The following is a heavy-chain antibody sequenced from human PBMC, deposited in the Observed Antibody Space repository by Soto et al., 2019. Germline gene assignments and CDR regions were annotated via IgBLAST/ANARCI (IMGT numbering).Heavy chain of an antibody. Sequence: TGGSLRLSCAASGFTFSSYAMSWVRQAPGKGLEWVSAISGSGGSTYYADSVKGRFTISRDNSKNTLYLQMNSLRAEDTAVYYCAKDCDFWSGRRKDYFDYWGQGTLVTVSS. V-gene: IGHV3-23*01. J-gene: IGHJ4*02. CDR2: ISGSGGST. D-gene: IGHD3-3*01. CDR3: AKDCDFWSGRRKDYFDY. CDR1: GFTFSSYA.